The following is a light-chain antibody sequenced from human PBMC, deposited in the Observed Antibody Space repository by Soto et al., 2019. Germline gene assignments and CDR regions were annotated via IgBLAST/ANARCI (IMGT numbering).Light chain of an antibody. J-gene: IGKJ4*01. V-gene: IGKV1-5*03. CDR1: QSISGW. CDR3: QHYHSYPLT. Sequence: DIQMTQSPSTLSASVGDRVTITCRASQSISGWLAWHQQRPGKAPKLLIYEASNLESGVPSRFRGSGSGTEFTLTISSLQPDDFATYYCQHYHSYPLTFGRGTRVEIK. CDR2: EAS.